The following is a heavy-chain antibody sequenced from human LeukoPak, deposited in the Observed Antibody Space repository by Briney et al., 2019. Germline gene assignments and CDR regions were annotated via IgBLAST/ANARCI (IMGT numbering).Heavy chain of an antibody. V-gene: IGHV4-39*01. CDR2: IYYSGST. D-gene: IGHD2-15*01. Sequence: SETLSLTCTVSGGSIGSSSYYWGWIRQPPGKGLEWIGSIYYSGSTYYNPSLKSRVTISVDTSKNQFSLKLSSVTAADTAVYYCARHAGCCSAGKCFMDVWGQGTTVTVSS. CDR1: GGSIGSSSYY. CDR3: ARHAGCCSAGKCFMDV. J-gene: IGHJ6*02.